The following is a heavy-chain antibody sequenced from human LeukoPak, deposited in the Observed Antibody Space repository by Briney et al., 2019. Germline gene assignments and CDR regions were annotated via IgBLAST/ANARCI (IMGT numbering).Heavy chain of an antibody. Sequence: SETLSLTCAVYGGSFSGYHWSLIRQPPGKGLEWIGEINHSGSTNYNPSLKSRVTISVDTSKNQFSLKLSSVTAADTAVYYCARWPRDSSGYYYFDYWGQGTLVTVSS. J-gene: IGHJ4*02. CDR1: GGSFSGYH. CDR3: ARWPRDSSGYYYFDY. D-gene: IGHD3-22*01. V-gene: IGHV4-34*01. CDR2: INHSGST.